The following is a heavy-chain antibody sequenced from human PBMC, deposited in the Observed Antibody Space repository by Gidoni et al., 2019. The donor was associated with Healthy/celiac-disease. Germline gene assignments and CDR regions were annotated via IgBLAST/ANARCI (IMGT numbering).Heavy chain of an antibody. CDR2: ISYDGSNK. CDR3: AKDQKVGSGSYSLDY. J-gene: IGHJ4*02. V-gene: IGHV3-30*18. CDR1: GFTFSSYG. Sequence: QVQLVESGGGVVQPGRSLRLSCDASGFTFSSYGMHWVRQAPGKGLEWVAVISYDGSNKYYADSVKGRFTISRDNSKNTLYLQMNSLRAEDTAVYYCAKDQKVGSGSYSLDYWGQGTLVTVSS. D-gene: IGHD3-10*01.